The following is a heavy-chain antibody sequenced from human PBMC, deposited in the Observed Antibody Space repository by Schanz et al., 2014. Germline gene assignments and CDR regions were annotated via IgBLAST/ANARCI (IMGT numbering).Heavy chain of an antibody. CDR1: GYTFTGYY. Sequence: QVQLVQSGAEMKKPGASVKVSCKASGYTFTGYYMHWVRQAPGQGLEWMGWINPNSGTTNYAQKLQGRVTMTTDTSTSTAYMELRSLRSDDTALYYCTRGGYSYALSAFDIWGQGTMVTVSS. J-gene: IGHJ3*02. CDR2: INPNSGTT. CDR3: TRGGYSYALSAFDI. D-gene: IGHD5-18*01. V-gene: IGHV1-2*02.